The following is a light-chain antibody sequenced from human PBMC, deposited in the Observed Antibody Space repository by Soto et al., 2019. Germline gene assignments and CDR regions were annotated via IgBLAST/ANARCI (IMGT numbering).Light chain of an antibody. CDR3: QQYYSTPWT. Sequence: DSVLTPSPDSLSVSLGARATINCKSSQSVLYTSNNKNYLAWYQQKPGQPPKLLIYWASTRESGVPDRFSGSGSGTDFTLTISSLQAEDVAVYYCQQYYSTPWTFGQGTKVDIK. J-gene: IGKJ1*01. CDR2: WAS. CDR1: QSVLYTSNNKNY. V-gene: IGKV4-1*01.